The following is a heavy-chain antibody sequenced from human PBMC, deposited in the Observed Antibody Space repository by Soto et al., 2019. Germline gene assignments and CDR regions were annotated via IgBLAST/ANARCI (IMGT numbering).Heavy chain of an antibody. CDR3: ARERVIKAATTGASYYFYYAMDV. CDR1: GDTFNTYG. D-gene: IGHD7-27*01. CDR2: IIPIFGTQ. Sequence: QAQLVQSGAEVKKPGSSVKVSCKASGDTFNTYGISWVRQAPGQGLEWMGVIIPIFGTQNNAQRFKGRLTMTADMSTSTAYMELRSLRAEDTAVYYCARERVIKAATTGASYYFYYAMDVWGPGTTVTVSS. V-gene: IGHV1-69*06. J-gene: IGHJ6*02.